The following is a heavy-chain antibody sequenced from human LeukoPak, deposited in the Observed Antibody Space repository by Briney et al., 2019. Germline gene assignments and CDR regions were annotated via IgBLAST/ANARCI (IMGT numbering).Heavy chain of an antibody. Sequence: ASVKVSCKASGYTFTSYYMHWVRQAPGQGLEWMGIINPSGGSTSYAQKFQGRVTMTRDMSTSTVYMDLSSLRSEDMAVYFCARADSDYDGFDYWGQGTLVTVSS. CDR3: ARADSDYDGFDY. D-gene: IGHD3-22*01. V-gene: IGHV1-46*01. J-gene: IGHJ4*02. CDR2: INPSGGST. CDR1: GYTFTSYY.